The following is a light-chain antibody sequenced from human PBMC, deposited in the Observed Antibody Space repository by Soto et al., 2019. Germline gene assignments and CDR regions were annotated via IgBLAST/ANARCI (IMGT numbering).Light chain of an antibody. CDR2: AAS. Sequence: DIVMTQSPDSLSVSPGESATLSCRASQRVYSNLAWYQQRLGQAPRLLIYAASSRATGIPDRFSGSGSGTDFTLTISRLEPEDFAVYYCQHYGRSPTWTFGQGTKVDIK. CDR3: QHYGRSPTWT. CDR1: QRVYSN. V-gene: IGKV3-20*01. J-gene: IGKJ1*01.